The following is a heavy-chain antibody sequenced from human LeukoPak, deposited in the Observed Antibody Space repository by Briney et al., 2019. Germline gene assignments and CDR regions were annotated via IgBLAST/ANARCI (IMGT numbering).Heavy chain of an antibody. V-gene: IGHV4-59*01. D-gene: IGHD4-17*01. CDR2: IYYSGNT. CDR3: ARVPVTSVDAFDI. J-gene: IGHJ3*02. Sequence: SETLSLTCTVSGGPISSYYWSWIRQPPGKGLEWIAYIYYSGNTNYNPSLKSRVTTSVDTSKNQFSLKLNSVTAADTAVYYCARVPVTSVDAFDIWGQGTMVTVSS. CDR1: GGPISSYY.